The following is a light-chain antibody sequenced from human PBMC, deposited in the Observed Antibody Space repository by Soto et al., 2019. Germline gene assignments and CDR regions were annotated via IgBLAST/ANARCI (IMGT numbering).Light chain of an antibody. J-gene: IGKJ2*01. CDR2: KIS. CDR1: KSLVHSDTNSY. V-gene: IGKV2-24*01. Sequence: DIVMTQTPLSSPVTLGQPASISCRSSKSLVHSDTNSYLSWLQQRPGQPPRLLIYKISNRFSVVPVRFSGSEAGTYFTLKSSMVEAEDVGVYYCVQATAFPYTFGQGTKLEIK. CDR3: VQATAFPYT.